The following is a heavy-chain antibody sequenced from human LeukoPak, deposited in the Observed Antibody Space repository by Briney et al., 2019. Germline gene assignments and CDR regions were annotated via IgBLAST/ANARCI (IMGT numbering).Heavy chain of an antibody. J-gene: IGHJ5*02. Sequence: ASVKVSCKVSGYTLTELSMHWVRQAPGKGLEWMGGFDPEDGETIYAQKFQGRVTMTEDTSTDTAYMELSSLRSEDTAVYYCARGARIAAAGVSWFDPWGQGTLVTVSS. V-gene: IGHV1-24*01. D-gene: IGHD6-13*01. CDR2: FDPEDGET. CDR3: ARGARIAAAGVSWFDP. CDR1: GYTLTELS.